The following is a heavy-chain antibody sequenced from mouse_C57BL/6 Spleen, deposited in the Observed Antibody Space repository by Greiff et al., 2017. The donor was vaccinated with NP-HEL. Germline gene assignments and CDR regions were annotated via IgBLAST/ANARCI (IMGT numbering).Heavy chain of an antibody. Sequence: VQLKQSGPELVKPGASVKISCKASGYTFTDYYMNWVKQSHGKSLEWIGDINPNNGGTSYNQKFKGKATLTVDKSSSTAYMELRSLTSEDSAVYYCARPYYSNGAWFAYWGQGTLVTVSA. D-gene: IGHD2-5*01. CDR2: INPNNGGT. V-gene: IGHV1-26*01. J-gene: IGHJ3*01. CDR1: GYTFTDYY. CDR3: ARPYYSNGAWFAY.